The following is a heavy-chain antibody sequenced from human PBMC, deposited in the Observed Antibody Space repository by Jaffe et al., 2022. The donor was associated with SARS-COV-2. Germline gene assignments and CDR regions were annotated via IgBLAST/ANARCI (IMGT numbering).Heavy chain of an antibody. CDR2: ISSSSSYI. D-gene: IGHD7-27*01. Sequence: EVQLVESGGGLVKPGGSLRLSCAASGFTFSSYSMNWVRQAPGKGLEWVSSISSSSSYIYYADSVKGRFTISRDNAKNSLYLQMNSLRAEDTAVYYCARESRDLGYFDYWGQGTLVTVSS. CDR1: GFTFSSYS. J-gene: IGHJ4*02. CDR3: ARESRDLGYFDY. V-gene: IGHV3-21*01.